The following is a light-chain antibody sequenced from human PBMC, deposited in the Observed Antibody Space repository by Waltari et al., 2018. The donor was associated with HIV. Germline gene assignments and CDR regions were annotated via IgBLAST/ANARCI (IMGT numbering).Light chain of an antibody. V-gene: IGLV3-21*01. Sequence: SYVLTPPPSISVAPGKTAKITCAGQNIGNRDVHWYQQKPSQAPILVIFDDDDRPSGIPERFSGSNSDNTATLTINRVEVGDEGDYYCQVWDSGSDHVFGSGTTVTVL. CDR1: NIGNRD. CDR2: DDD. CDR3: QVWDSGSDHV. J-gene: IGLJ1*01.